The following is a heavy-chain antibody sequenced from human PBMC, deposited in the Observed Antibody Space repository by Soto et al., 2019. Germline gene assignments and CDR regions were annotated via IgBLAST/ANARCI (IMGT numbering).Heavy chain of an antibody. D-gene: IGHD7-27*01. CDR2: IIPIFGTA. Sequence: GASVKVCCKASGGTFSSYAISWVRQAPGQGLEWMGGIIPIFGTANYAQKFQGRVTITADESTSTAYMELSSLRSEDTAVYYCARDGDGAAFDIWGQGTMVTVSS. V-gene: IGHV1-69*13. CDR3: ARDGDGAAFDI. CDR1: GGTFSSYA. J-gene: IGHJ3*02.